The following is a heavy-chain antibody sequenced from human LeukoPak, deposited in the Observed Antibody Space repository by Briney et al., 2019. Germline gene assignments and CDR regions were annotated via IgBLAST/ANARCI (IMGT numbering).Heavy chain of an antibody. V-gene: IGHV3-30-3*01. CDR2: ISYDGSNE. CDR1: GFTFKNYA. Sequence: GGSLRLSCAASGFTFKNYAMHWVRQAPGKGLEWVAVISYDGSNEYYAGSVKGRFTISRDNSKNTLYLLMNTLRGEDTAVYYCARDRLGVTTSFDYWGQGTLVTVSS. D-gene: IGHD4-17*01. CDR3: ARDRLGVTTSFDY. J-gene: IGHJ4*02.